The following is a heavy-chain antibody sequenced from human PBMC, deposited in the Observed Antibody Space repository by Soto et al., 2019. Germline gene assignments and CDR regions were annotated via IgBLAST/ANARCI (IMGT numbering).Heavy chain of an antibody. D-gene: IGHD4-17*01. CDR1: GYTFTGYY. CDR2: INPNSGGT. V-gene: IGHV1-2*04. J-gene: IGHJ4*02. Sequence: GASVKVSCKASGYTFTGYYMHWVRQAPGQGLEWMGWINPNSGGTNYAQKFQGWVTMTRDTSISTAYMELSRLRSDDTAVYYCARSTTVTTWGGLWFDYWGQGTLVTVSS. CDR3: ARSTTVTTWGGLWFDY.